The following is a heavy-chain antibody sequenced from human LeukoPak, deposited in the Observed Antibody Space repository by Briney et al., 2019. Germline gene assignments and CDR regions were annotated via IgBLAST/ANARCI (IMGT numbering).Heavy chain of an antibody. J-gene: IGHJ4*02. Sequence: ASVKVSCKASGGTFGSYAISWVRQAPGQGLEWMGRIIPIFGIANYAQKFQGRVTITADKSTSTAYMELSSLRSEDTAVYYCARSGIAVAGSFDYWGQGTLVTVSS. V-gene: IGHV1-69*04. D-gene: IGHD6-19*01. CDR2: IIPIFGIA. CDR3: ARSGIAVAGSFDY. CDR1: GGTFGSYA.